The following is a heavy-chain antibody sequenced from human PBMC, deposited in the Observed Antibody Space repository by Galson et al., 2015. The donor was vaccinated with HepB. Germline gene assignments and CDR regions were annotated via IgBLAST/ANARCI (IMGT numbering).Heavy chain of an antibody. J-gene: IGHJ3*01. CDR3: ARAIRMPGTPENGFDV. CDR2: IAYDSREK. CDR1: GFTFSTYA. Sequence: SLRLSCAASGFTFSTYAMHWVRQAPGRGLDWVGVIAYDSREKYFADSVKGRFSIPRDNSESTLHLQMNSLRPEDTAVYYCARAIRMPGTPENGFDVWGHGTMVTVSS. V-gene: IGHV3-30*04. D-gene: IGHD6-13*01.